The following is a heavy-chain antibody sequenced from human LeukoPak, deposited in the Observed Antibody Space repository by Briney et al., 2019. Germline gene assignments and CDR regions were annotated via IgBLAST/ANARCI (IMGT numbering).Heavy chain of an antibody. D-gene: IGHD2-2*01. CDR3: ARRSGSRGSYSIDY. J-gene: IGHJ4*02. CDR2: IYPGDSET. Sequence: GESLKISCKGSVYSFINYWIGWVRQMPGKGLEWMGLIYPGDSETRYSPSFQGQVTISVDKSIDTTYLQWSSLKASDTAMYYCARRSGSRGSYSIDYWGQGTLVAVSS. CDR1: VYSFINYW. V-gene: IGHV5-51*01.